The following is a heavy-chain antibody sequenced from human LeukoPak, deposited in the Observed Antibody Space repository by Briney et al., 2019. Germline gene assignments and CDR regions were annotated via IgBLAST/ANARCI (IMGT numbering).Heavy chain of an antibody. CDR2: INPNSGGT. V-gene: IGHV1-2*02. Sequence: ASVKVSCKASGYTFTSYYMHWVRQAPGQGLEWMGIINPNSGGTNYAQKFQGRVTMTRDTSISTAYMELSRLRSDDTAVYYCASPTGSSAAFDPWGQGTLVTVSS. J-gene: IGHJ5*02. CDR1: GYTFTSYY. CDR3: ASPTGSSAAFDP. D-gene: IGHD1-1*01.